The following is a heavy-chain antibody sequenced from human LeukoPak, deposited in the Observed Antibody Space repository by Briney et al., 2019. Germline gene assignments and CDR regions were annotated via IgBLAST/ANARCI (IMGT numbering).Heavy chain of an antibody. CDR3: AREGRVWFGELLYVNWFDP. J-gene: IGHJ5*02. Sequence: SETLSLTCTVSGGSISSYYWSWIRQPAGKGLEWIGRIYTSGSTNYNPSLKSRVTMSVDTSKSQFSLKLSSVTAADTAVYYCAREGRVWFGELLYVNWFDPWGQGTLVTASS. V-gene: IGHV4-4*07. CDR2: IYTSGST. CDR1: GGSISSYY. D-gene: IGHD3-10*01.